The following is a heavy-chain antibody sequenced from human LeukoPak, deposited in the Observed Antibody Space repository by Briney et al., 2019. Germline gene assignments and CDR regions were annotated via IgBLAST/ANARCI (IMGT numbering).Heavy chain of an antibody. CDR1: GFTFSSYA. Sequence: GGSLRLSCAASGFTFSSYAMHWVRQAPGKGLEWVAVISYDGSNKYCADSVKGRFTISRDNSKNTLYLQMNSLRAEDTAVYYCAKGGDYGDYDVTPFDSWGQGTLVTVSS. CDR2: ISYDGSNK. J-gene: IGHJ4*02. V-gene: IGHV3-30*04. CDR3: AKGGDYGDYDVTPFDS. D-gene: IGHD4-17*01.